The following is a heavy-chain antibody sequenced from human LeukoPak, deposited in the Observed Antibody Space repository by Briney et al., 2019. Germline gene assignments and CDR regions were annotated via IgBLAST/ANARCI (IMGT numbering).Heavy chain of an antibody. J-gene: IGHJ5*02. Sequence: ASVKVSCKASGGTFSSYAISWVRQAPGQGLEWMGGIIPIFGTANYAQKFQGRVTITTDESTSTAYMELSSLRSEDTAVYYCARSGLLRFGEPSGSWFDPWGQGTLVTVSS. D-gene: IGHD3-10*01. CDR1: GGTFSSYA. CDR2: IIPIFGTA. V-gene: IGHV1-69*05. CDR3: ARSGLLRFGEPSGSWFDP.